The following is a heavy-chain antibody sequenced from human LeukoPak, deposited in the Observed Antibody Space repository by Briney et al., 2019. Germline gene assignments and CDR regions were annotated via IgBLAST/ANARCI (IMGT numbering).Heavy chain of an antibody. Sequence: SETLSLTCTVSGGSISSSSYYWGWIRQPPGKGLEWIGSIYYSGSTYYNPSLKSRVTISVDTSKNQFSLKLSSVTAADTAVYYCARAGDTAMVPFDYWGQGTLVTVSS. CDR1: GGSISSSSYY. J-gene: IGHJ4*02. V-gene: IGHV4-39*07. CDR2: IYYSGST. CDR3: ARAGDTAMVPFDY. D-gene: IGHD5-18*01.